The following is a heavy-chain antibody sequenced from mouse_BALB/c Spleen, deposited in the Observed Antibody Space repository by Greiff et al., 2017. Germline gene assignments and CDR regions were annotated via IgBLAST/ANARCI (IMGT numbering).Heavy chain of an antibody. CDR2: ISDGGSYT. V-gene: IGHV5-4*02. D-gene: IGHD2-3*01. CDR3: ARDPYYDGYYVAY. Sequence: EVQLVESGGGLVKPGGSLKLSCAASGFTFSDYYMYWVRQTPEKRLEWVATISDGGSYTYYPDSVKGRFTISRDNAKNNLYLQMSSLKSEDTAMYYCARDPYYDGYYVAYWGQGTLVTVSA. J-gene: IGHJ3*01. CDR1: GFTFSDYY.